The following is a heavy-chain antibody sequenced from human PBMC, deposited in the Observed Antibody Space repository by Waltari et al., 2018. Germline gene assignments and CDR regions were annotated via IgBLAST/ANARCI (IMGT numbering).Heavy chain of an antibody. V-gene: IGHV3-73*01. CDR2: IRSGANYYAT. D-gene: IGHD3-3*01. Sequence: EVQLVESGGGLAQPGGSLKLSCAASGFTFSASAIHWARQVSGKGLEWIGHIRSGANYYATKYAASVAGRFTIFRDESKNTAYLQMTSLKSDDTAIYYCIRHVEWDHSFWGQGTPVTVSA. J-gene: IGHJ1*01. CDR1: GFTFSASA. CDR3: IRHVEWDHSF.